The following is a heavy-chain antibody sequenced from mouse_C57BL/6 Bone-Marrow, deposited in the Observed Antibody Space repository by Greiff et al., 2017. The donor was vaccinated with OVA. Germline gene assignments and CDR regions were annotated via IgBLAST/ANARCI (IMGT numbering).Heavy chain of an antibody. CDR2: IYPGSGST. CDR3: ARRTTVVD. CDR1: GYTFTSYW. Sequence: QVQLKQPGAELVKPGASVKMSCKASGYTFTSYWITWVKQRPGQGLEWIGDIYPGSGSTNYNEKFKSKATLTVETSSSTAYMQLSSLTSEDSAVYYCARRTTVVDGGQGTLVTVSA. J-gene: IGHJ3*01. D-gene: IGHD1-1*01. V-gene: IGHV1-55*01.